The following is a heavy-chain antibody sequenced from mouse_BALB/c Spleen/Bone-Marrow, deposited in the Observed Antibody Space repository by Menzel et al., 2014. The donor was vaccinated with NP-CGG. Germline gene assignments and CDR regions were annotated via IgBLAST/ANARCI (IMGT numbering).Heavy chain of an antibody. CDR3: ARDGYDDY. V-gene: IGHV7-3*02. CDR1: GFTFTDYY. Sequence: EVKLVESGGGLVQPGGSLRLSCATSGFTFTDYYMSWVRQPPGKALEWLVFIRNKANGYTTEYSASVKGRFTISRDNSQSILYLQMNTLRAKDSATYYCARDGYDDYWGQGTTLTVSS. J-gene: IGHJ2*01. D-gene: IGHD2-2*01. CDR2: IRNKANGYTT.